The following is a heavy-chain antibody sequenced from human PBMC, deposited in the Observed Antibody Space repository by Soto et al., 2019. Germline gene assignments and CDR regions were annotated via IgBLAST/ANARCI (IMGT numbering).Heavy chain of an antibody. V-gene: IGHV3-33*01. CDR1: GFTFSSYG. Sequence: GGSLRLSCAASGFTFSSYGMHWVRQAPGKGLEWVAVIWYDGSNKYYADSVKGRFTISRDNSKNTLYLQMNSLRAEDTAVYYCASGYSSSWYGGPVIGGVAYWGQGTLVTVSS. D-gene: IGHD6-13*01. J-gene: IGHJ4*02. CDR3: ASGYSSSWYGGPVIGGVAY. CDR2: IWYDGSNK.